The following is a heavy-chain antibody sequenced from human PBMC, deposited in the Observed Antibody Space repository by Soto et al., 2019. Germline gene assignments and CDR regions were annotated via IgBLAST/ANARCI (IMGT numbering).Heavy chain of an antibody. J-gene: IGHJ4*02. V-gene: IGHV4-30-2*01. Sequence: SETLSLTCAVSGGSXSSGGYSWSWIRQPPGKGLEWVGYIYHSGSTYYNPSLKSRVTISVDRSKNQFSLKLSSVTAADTAVYYCARSASTVTTLDYWGQGTLVTV. D-gene: IGHD1-1*01. CDR1: GGSXSSGGYS. CDR3: ARSASTVTTLDY. CDR2: IYHSGST.